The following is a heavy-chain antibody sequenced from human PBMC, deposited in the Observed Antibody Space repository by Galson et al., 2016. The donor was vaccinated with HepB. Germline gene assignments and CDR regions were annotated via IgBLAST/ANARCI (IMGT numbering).Heavy chain of an antibody. J-gene: IGHJ4*02. V-gene: IGHV4-59*01. CDR2: VYYSGDI. Sequence: SETLSLTCTVSGDSIISSSFWTWIRQPPGKGLEWIGTVYYSGDIKYSPSLESRVTMSVDTSKNQFSLNLTSVTTADTAMYFCGRVASDWLPSDSWGQGILVTVSS. D-gene: IGHD3-9*01. CDR3: GRVASDWLPSDS. CDR1: GDSIISSSF.